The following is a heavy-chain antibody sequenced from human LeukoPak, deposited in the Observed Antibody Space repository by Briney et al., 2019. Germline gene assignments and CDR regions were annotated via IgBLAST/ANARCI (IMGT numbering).Heavy chain of an antibody. CDR1: GGTFSSYA. CDR3: ARAYGSGSYYPPGY. D-gene: IGHD3-10*01. V-gene: IGHV1-69*06. Sequence: SVKVSCKASGGTFSSYAISWVRQAPEQGLEWMGGIIPIFGTANYAQKFQGRVTITADKSTSTAYMELSSLRSEDTAVYYCARAYGSGSYYPPGYWGQGTLVTVSS. CDR2: IIPIFGTA. J-gene: IGHJ4*02.